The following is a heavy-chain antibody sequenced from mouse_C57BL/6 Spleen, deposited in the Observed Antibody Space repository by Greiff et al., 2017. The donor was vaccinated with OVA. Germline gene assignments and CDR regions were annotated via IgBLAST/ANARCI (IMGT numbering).Heavy chain of an antibody. J-gene: IGHJ2*01. CDR1: GYSFTSYY. D-gene: IGHD3-1*01. CDR3: ARGVGRAYFDY. Sequence: VKLMESGPELVKPGASVKISCKASGYSFTSYYIHWVKQRPGQGLEWIGWIYPGSGNTKYNEKFKGKATLTADTSSSTAYMQLSSLTSEDSAVYYCARGVGRAYFDYWGQGTTLTVSS. CDR2: IYPGSGNT. V-gene: IGHV1-66*01.